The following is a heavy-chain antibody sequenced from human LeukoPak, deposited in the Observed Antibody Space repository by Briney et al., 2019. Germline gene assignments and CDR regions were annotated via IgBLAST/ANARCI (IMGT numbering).Heavy chain of an antibody. CDR3: ARDYNGGNRGGVDY. Sequence: SETLSLTCTVSGGSISSSSYHWGWIRQPPGKGLEWIGSIYYSGSTYYNPSLKSRVTISVDTSKNQFSLKLSSVTAADTAVYYCARDYNGGNRGGVDYWGQGTLVTVSS. J-gene: IGHJ4*02. CDR1: GGSISSSSYH. CDR2: IYYSGST. V-gene: IGHV4-39*07. D-gene: IGHD4-23*01.